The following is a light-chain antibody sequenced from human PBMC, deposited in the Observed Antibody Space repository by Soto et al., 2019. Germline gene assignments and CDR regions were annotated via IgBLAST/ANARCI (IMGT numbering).Light chain of an antibody. Sequence: EIVLTQSPGTLSLSPGERATLSCRASQSVSRTYLAWYQQKPVQAPRLLIYATSSRATGIPDRFSGSGSGTDFTLTISRLEPEDFAVYYCQQYGRSGTLGQGTKVEIQ. CDR3: QQYGRSGT. CDR2: ATS. V-gene: IGKV3-20*01. CDR1: QSVSRTY. J-gene: IGKJ1*01.